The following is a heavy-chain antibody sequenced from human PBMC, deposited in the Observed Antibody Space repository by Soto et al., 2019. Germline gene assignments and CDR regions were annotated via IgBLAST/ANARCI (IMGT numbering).Heavy chain of an antibody. CDR2: IYYSGST. V-gene: IGHV4-39*01. D-gene: IGHD3-10*01. CDR3: ARSSRILLWRYFDY. CDR1: GGSISSSSYY. J-gene: IGHJ4*02. Sequence: SETLSLTCTVSGGSISSSSYYWGWIRQPPGKGLEWIGSIYYSGSTYYNPSLKSRVTISVDTSKNQFSLKLISVTAADTAVYYCARSSRILLWRYFDYWGQGTLVTVSS.